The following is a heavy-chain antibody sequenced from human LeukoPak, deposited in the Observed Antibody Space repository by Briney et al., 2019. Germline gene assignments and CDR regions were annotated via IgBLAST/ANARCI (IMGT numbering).Heavy chain of an antibody. V-gene: IGHV4-38-2*02. CDR1: GYSISSGYY. D-gene: IGHD1-26*01. J-gene: IGHJ5*02. CDR2: IYHSGST. CDR3: ARGKTGIVGGGTSNWFDP. Sequence: SETMSLTCTVSGYSISSGYYWGWIRQPPGKGLEWIGSIYHSGSTYYNPSLKSRVTISVDTSKNQFSLKLSSVTAADTAVYYCARGKTGIVGGGTSNWFDPWGQGTLVTVSS.